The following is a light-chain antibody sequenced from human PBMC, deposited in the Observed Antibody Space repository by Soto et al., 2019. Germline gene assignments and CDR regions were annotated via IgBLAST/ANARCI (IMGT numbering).Light chain of an antibody. CDR1: SSNIGSNT. CDR2: SNN. J-gene: IGLJ1*01. CDR3: AAWDDSLNGYV. V-gene: IGLV1-44*01. Sequence: QTVVTQPPSASGTPGQRVTISCSGSSSNIGSNTVHWYQQLPGTAPKLLIYSNNQRPSGVPDRFSGSKSGTSASLAISGLQSEDEADYYCAAWDDSLNGYVFGTGTKLTVL.